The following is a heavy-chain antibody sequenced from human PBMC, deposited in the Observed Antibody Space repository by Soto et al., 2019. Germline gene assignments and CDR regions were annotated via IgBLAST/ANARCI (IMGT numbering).Heavy chain of an antibody. CDR2: ISSSSSYI. J-gene: IGHJ3*02. D-gene: IGHD6-13*01. V-gene: IGHV3-21*01. Sequence: WGSPRLSCAASGFTFSSYSMNWVRQAPGKGLEWVSSISSSSSYIYYADSVKGRFTISRDNAKNSLYLQMNSLRAEDTAVYYCARALGSSSWYLGAFDIRRQRTMVTASS. CDR3: ARALGSSSWYLGAFDI. CDR1: GFTFSSYS.